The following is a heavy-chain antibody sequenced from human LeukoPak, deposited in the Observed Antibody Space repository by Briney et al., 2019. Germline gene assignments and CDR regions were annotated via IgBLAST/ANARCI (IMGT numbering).Heavy chain of an antibody. J-gene: IGHJ4*02. D-gene: IGHD5-12*01. CDR1: GFTVSDNY. CDR2: FYNTGYT. V-gene: IGHV3-53*01. Sequence: GGSLRLSCAASGFTVSDNYMTWVRQAPGKGLEWVSVFYNTGYTYYADSVKGRFTISRDNAKNSLYLQMSSLRAEDTAVYYCARSPPRGYSGHDDWPAYNFDYWGQGTLVTVSS. CDR3: ARSPPRGYSGHDDWPAYNFDY.